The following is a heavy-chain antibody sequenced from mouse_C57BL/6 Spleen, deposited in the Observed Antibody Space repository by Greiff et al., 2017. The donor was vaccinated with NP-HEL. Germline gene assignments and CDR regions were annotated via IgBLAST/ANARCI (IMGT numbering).Heavy chain of an antibody. CDR3: ARSYYDGGSSPFAY. V-gene: IGHV1-18*01. CDR2: INPNNGGT. D-gene: IGHD1-1*01. Sequence: EVQLQQSGPELVKPGASVKIPCKASGYTFTDYNMDWVKQSHGKSLEWIGDINPNNGGTIYNQKFKGKATLTVDKSSSTAYMELRSLTSEDTAVYYWARSYYDGGSSPFAYWGQGTLVTVAA. J-gene: IGHJ3*01. CDR1: GYTFTDYN.